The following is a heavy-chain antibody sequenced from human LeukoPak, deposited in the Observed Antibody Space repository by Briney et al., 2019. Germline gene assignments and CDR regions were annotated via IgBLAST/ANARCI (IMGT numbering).Heavy chain of an antibody. Sequence: ASVKVSCKASGYTFTSCGISWVRQAPGQGLEWMGWISAYNGNTNYAQKLQGRVTMTTDTSTSTAYMELRSLRSDDTAVYYCARDRVVVVAATDLGSGYNWFDPWGQGTLVTVSS. D-gene: IGHD2-15*01. CDR1: GYTFTSCG. V-gene: IGHV1-18*01. J-gene: IGHJ5*02. CDR3: ARDRVVVVAATDLGSGYNWFDP. CDR2: ISAYNGNT.